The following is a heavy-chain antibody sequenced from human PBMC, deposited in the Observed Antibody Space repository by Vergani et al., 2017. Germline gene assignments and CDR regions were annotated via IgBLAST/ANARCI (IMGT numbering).Heavy chain of an antibody. CDR2: IYYSGST. V-gene: IGHV4-39*01. CDR1: GGSISNYY. CDR3: ARHATVEWLVKLGGIDP. J-gene: IGHJ5*02. Sequence: QVQLQESGPGLVKPSETLSLTCTVSGGSISNYYWGWIRQPPGKGLEWIASIYYSGSTYYNPSLKSRVTISVDTSKNQFSLKLSSVTAADTAVYFCARHATVEWLVKLGGIDPWGQGILVTVSS. D-gene: IGHD6-19*01.